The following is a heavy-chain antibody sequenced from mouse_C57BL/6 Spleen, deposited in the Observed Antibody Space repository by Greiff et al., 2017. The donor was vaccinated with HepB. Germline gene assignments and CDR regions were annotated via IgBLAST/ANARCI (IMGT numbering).Heavy chain of an antibody. CDR3: ARPLGNVLPGAMDY. J-gene: IGHJ4*01. CDR1: GYTFTDYY. Sequence: VQLQQSGPELVKPGASVKISCKASGYTFTDYYMNWVKQSHGKSLEWIGDINPNNGGTSYNQKFKGKATLTVDKSSSTAYMELRSLTSEDSAVYYCARPLGNVLPGAMDYWGQGTSVTVSS. D-gene: IGHD5-5*01. CDR2: INPNNGGT. V-gene: IGHV1-26*01.